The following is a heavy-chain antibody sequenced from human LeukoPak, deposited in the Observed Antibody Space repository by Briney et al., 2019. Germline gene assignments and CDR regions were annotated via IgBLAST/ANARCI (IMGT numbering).Heavy chain of an antibody. CDR2: ISGSGGST. Sequence: GGSLRLSCAASGFTFSSYAMSWVRQAPGKGLEWVSAISGSGGSTYYADSVKGRFTISRDNSKNTLYLQMNSLRAEDTAVYYCAKDRGGRSKSSGIYFDYWGQGTLVTVSS. CDR1: GFTFSSYA. CDR3: AKDRGGRSKSSGIYFDY. D-gene: IGHD3-10*01. V-gene: IGHV3-23*01. J-gene: IGHJ4*02.